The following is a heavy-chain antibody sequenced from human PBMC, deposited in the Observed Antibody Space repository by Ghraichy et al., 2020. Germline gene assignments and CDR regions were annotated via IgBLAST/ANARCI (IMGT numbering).Heavy chain of an antibody. D-gene: IGHD3-3*01. V-gene: IGHV1-18*01. CDR3: ARVKTITTVGPEDWFAP. CDR2: ISCYNGKT. CDR1: GYTFSSYG. J-gene: IGHJ5*02. Sequence: ASVKVSCKASGYTFSSYGISWVRQAPGQGLEWMGWISCYNGKTKYAQNFQGRVTMTRDTSTKTVYMELRSLRFDDTAVYYCARVKTITTVGPEDWFAPCGQGTRVTASS.